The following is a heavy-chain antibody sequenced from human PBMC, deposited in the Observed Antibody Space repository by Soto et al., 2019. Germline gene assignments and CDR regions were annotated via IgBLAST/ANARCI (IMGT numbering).Heavy chain of an antibody. CDR3: ARCNHYYGMDV. CDR2: ISHSGAT. Sequence: SETLSLTCAVYGGSFTAHYWTWIRQPPGKGLEWIGEISHSGATNYNPSLKSRVTISEDTSKNQVSLKMTSVTAADTAVFYCARCNHYYGMDVWGQGTTVTVSS. V-gene: IGHV4-34*01. CDR1: GGSFTAHY. J-gene: IGHJ6*02.